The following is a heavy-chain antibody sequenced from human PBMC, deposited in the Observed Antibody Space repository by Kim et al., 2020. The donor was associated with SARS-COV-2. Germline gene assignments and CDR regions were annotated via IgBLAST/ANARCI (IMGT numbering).Heavy chain of an antibody. V-gene: IGHV4-34*01. Sequence: SETLSLTCAVYGGSFSGYYWSWIRQPPGKGLEWIGEINHSGSTNYNPSLKSRVTISVDTSKNQFSLKLSSVTAADTAVYYCASGNRHRWFDPWGQGTLVTVSS. CDR3: ASGNRHRWFDP. CDR1: GGSFSGYY. J-gene: IGHJ5*02. CDR2: INHSGST.